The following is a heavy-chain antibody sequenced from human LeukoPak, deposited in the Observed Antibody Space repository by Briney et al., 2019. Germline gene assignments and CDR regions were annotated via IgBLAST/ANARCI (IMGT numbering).Heavy chain of an antibody. CDR1: GFTFSKYW. D-gene: IGHD3-16*01. J-gene: IGHJ4*02. CDR3: AKDQHEYGVMAF. Sequence: GGSLRLSCAASGFTFSKYWMHWVRQAPGRGLVWVSRIKSDGSGIAYADSVKGRFTISRDNSKNTLYLQMNSLRAEDTAVYYCAKDQHEYGVMAFWGQGTLVTVSS. CDR2: IKSDGSGI. V-gene: IGHV3-74*01.